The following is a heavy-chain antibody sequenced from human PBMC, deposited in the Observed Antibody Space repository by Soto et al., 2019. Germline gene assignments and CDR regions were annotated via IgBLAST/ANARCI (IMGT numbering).Heavy chain of an antibody. CDR1: GFTFSSYS. V-gene: IGHV3-48*02. Sequence: GGSLRLSCAASGFTFSSYSMNWVRQAPGKGLEWVSYISSSSSTIYYADSVKGRFTISRDNAKNSLYLQINSLRDEDTAVYYCARDDFSGYWINVPRLPHYYGMDVWGQGTTVTVSS. J-gene: IGHJ6*02. D-gene: IGHD3-22*01. CDR3: ARDDFSGYWINVPRLPHYYGMDV. CDR2: ISSSSSTI.